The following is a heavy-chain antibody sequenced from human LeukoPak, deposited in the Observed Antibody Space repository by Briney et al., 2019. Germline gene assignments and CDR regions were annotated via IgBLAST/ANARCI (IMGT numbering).Heavy chain of an antibody. V-gene: IGHV3-21*01. CDR1: GFTFSSYS. Sequence: GGSLRLSCAASGFTFSSYSMNWVRQAPGKGLEWVSSISSSSSYIYYADSVKGRFTISRDNAKNSLYLQMNSLRAEDTAVYYCAKDMGIYYGSGSYYIHGDAFDIWGQGTMVTVSS. J-gene: IGHJ3*02. CDR3: AKDMGIYYGSGSYYIHGDAFDI. D-gene: IGHD3-10*01. CDR2: ISSSSSYI.